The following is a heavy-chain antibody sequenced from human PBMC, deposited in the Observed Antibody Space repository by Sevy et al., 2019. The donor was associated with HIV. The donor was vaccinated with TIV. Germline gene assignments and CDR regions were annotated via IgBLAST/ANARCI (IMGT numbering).Heavy chain of an antibody. D-gene: IGHD2-2*01. CDR3: ARAGYCSSTSCPTTSPQLDY. CDR1: GYTFTSYG. Sequence: ASVKVSFKASGYTFTSYGISWVQQAPGQGLEWMGWISAYNGNTNYAQKLQGRVTMTTDTSTSTAYMELRSLRSDDTAVYYCARAGYCSSTSCPTTSPQLDYWGQGTLVTVSS. CDR2: ISAYNGNT. J-gene: IGHJ4*02. V-gene: IGHV1-18*01.